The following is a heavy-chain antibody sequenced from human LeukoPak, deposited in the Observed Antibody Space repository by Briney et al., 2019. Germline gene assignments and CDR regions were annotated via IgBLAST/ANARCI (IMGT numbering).Heavy chain of an antibody. CDR2: INTDGSGT. CDR3: ARAFGGYNPFDF. V-gene: IGHV3-74*01. Sequence: GGSLRLSCGASGFTFSSYWMHWARHAPGKGLVWVSRINTDGSGTTYADSVKGRFTISRDNAENTLYLQMNSLRAEDTGVYYCARAFGGYNPFDFWGQGTLVTVSS. D-gene: IGHD5-24*01. CDR1: GFTFSSYW. J-gene: IGHJ4*02.